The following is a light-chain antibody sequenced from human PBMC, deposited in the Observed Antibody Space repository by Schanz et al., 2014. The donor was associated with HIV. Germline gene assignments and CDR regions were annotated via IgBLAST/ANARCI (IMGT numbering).Light chain of an antibody. CDR2: DND. CDR3: ATWDSTLSAVV. Sequence: QSVLTQPPSVSAAPGQKVTITCSGTASNIGRNYVSWFQQLPGTAPELLIYDNDKRPSGIPDRFSGSKTGTSATLAIVGLQTGDEADYYCATWDSTLSAVVFGGGTQLTVL. V-gene: IGLV1-51*01. J-gene: IGLJ2*01. CDR1: ASNIGRNY.